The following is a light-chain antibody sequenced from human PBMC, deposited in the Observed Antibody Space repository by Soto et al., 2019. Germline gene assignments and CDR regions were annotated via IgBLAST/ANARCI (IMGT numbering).Light chain of an antibody. V-gene: IGLV2-14*01. Sequence: QSALTQPASVSGSPGQSITISCTGTSSDVGGYNFVSWYRQHPGKAPKLMIYEVTNRPSGVSSRFSGSKSGNTASLTISGLQTEDEADYFCSSYTRQNTRVFGGGTKLTVL. CDR1: SSDVGGYNF. CDR2: EVT. J-gene: IGLJ3*02. CDR3: SSYTRQNTRV.